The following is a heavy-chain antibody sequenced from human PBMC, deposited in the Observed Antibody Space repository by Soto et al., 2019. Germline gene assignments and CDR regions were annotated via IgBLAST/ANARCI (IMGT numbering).Heavy chain of an antibody. CDR2: IRSKANSYAT. CDR1: GFTFSGSA. V-gene: IGHV3-73*01. J-gene: IGHJ6*02. CDR3: TCSKTAYCTNGVCYAQGTGYYGMDV. D-gene: IGHD2-8*01. Sequence: GGLLRLSSAASGFTFSGSAMHWVRQASGKGLEWVGRIRSKANSYATAYAASVKGRFTISRDDSKNTAYLQMNSLKTEDTAVYYCTCSKTAYCTNGVCYAQGTGYYGMDVWGQGTTVTVSS.